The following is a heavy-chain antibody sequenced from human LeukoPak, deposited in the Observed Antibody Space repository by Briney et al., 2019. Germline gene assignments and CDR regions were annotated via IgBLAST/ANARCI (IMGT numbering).Heavy chain of an antibody. CDR3: AKDRAHYSSGWRGFFDY. Sequence: PGGSLRLSCAASGFTFSSYGMHWVRQAPGKGLEWVAVIWYDGSNKYYADSVKGRFNISRDNSENTLYLQMNSLRAEDTAVYYCAKDRAHYSSGWRGFFDYWGQGTLVTVSS. V-gene: IGHV3-33*06. CDR1: GFTFSSYG. J-gene: IGHJ4*02. D-gene: IGHD6-19*01. CDR2: IWYDGSNK.